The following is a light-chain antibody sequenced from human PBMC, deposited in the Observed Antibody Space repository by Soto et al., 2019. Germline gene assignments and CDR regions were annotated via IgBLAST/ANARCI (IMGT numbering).Light chain of an antibody. CDR2: DAS. CDR3: QQRRNWPLT. V-gene: IGKV3-11*01. J-gene: IGKJ4*01. CDR1: QSVNAY. Sequence: EIVLTQSPATLSLTPGERATLSCRASQSVNAYLAWYQQKPGQAPSLLIFDASTRAPGVPPRFSGSGSGTDFTLTISRVAPDDFAVYYCQQRRNWPLTFGRGTTV.